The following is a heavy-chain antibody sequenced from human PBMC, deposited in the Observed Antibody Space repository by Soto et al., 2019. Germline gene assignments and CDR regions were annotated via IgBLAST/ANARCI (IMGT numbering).Heavy chain of an antibody. J-gene: IGHJ4*02. CDR1: GFTFSDHY. CDR3: ARGGGSSPFDY. D-gene: IGHD6-6*01. CDR2: ISHRSLAI. V-gene: IGHV3-11*01. Sequence: GGSLRLSCAASGFTFSDHYMAWFRQTPERGLEWLAYISHRSLAIYHARSVKDRFTISRDDATDSLYLQLNSLRVEDTAVYFCARGGGSSPFDYWGQGTVVTVSS.